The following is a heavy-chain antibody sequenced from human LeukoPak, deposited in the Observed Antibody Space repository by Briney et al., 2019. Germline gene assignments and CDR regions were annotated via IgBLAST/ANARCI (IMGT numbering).Heavy chain of an antibody. J-gene: IGHJ3*02. Sequence: GGSLRLSCAASGFTFSGYSMNWVRQAPGKGLEWVSSISSSSSYIYYADSVKGRFTISRDNAKNSLYLQMNSLRAEDTAVYYCAREWYDWAAFDIWGQGTMVTVSS. CDR3: AREWYDWAAFDI. V-gene: IGHV3-21*01. D-gene: IGHD1-1*01. CDR1: GFTFSGYS. CDR2: ISSSSSYI.